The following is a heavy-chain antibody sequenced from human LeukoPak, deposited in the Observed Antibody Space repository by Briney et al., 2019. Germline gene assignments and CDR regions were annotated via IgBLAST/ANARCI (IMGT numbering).Heavy chain of an antibody. CDR2: INPSGGST. V-gene: IGHV1-46*01. J-gene: IGHJ3*02. Sequence: GASVKVSCKASGYTFTSYYMHWVRQAPGQGLEWMGIINPSGGSTSYAQKFQGRVTMTRDMSTSTVYMELSSLRSEDTAVYYCARDLISIESAFDIWGQGTMVTVSS. CDR1: GYTFTSYY. CDR3: ARDLISIESAFDI.